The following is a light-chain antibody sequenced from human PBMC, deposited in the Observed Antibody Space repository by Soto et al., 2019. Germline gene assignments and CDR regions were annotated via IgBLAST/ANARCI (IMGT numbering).Light chain of an antibody. Sequence: EIVLTQSPATLSLSPGERATLSCRASQSVSTYIAWYQQKPGQAPRLLIYDAFNRATGIPARFSGSGSGTDFTLTISSLEPEDFAVYYCQQRSKWPPSTFGQGTKLEIK. CDR3: QQRSKWPPST. CDR2: DAF. CDR1: QSVSTY. V-gene: IGKV3-11*01. J-gene: IGKJ2*01.